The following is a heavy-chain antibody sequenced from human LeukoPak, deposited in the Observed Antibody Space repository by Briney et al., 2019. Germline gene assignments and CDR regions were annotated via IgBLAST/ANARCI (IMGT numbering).Heavy chain of an antibody. J-gene: IGHJ4*02. D-gene: IGHD3-10*01. CDR1: GYTFTSYG. CDR3: ARDSRVLLWFGEPGGDY. CDR2: ISAYNGNT. Sequence: ASVKVSCKASGYTFTSYGISWVRQAPRQGLEWMGWISAYNGNTNYAQKLQGRVTMTTDTSTSTAYMELRSLRSDDTAVYYCARDSRVLLWFGEPGGDYWGQGTLVTVSS. V-gene: IGHV1-18*01.